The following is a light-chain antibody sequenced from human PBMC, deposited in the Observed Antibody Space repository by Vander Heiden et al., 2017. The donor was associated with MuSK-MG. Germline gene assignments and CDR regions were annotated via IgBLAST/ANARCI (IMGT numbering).Light chain of an antibody. CDR3: QHYYSYPYT. Sequence: DSQMTQSPSSLSASVGDRVIITCRASQGIGNYLAWIQQKPGIAPKSLIFAASYLQSGVPSRFSGSGSGTDFTLTISSLQPEDFATYYCQHYYSYPYTFGQGTKLEIK. CDR1: QGIGNY. J-gene: IGKJ2*01. V-gene: IGKV1-16*01. CDR2: AAS.